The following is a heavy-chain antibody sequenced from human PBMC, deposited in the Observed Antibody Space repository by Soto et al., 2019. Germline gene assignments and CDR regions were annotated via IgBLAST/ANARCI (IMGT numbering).Heavy chain of an antibody. CDR2: VYYSGTT. CDR1: GGSIRNGDYY. D-gene: IGHD1-26*01. J-gene: IGHJ4*02. Sequence: QVQLQEWGPGLVKPSQTLSLTCTVSGGSIRNGDYYWGWIRQPPGKGLEWIGYVYYSGTTYSHPSLKSRVTISVAKSENEFSLRLSSVTAADTAVYYCVTVNLVGAAYYFDYWGPGTLVTVSS. V-gene: IGHV4-30-4*01. CDR3: VTVNLVGAAYYFDY.